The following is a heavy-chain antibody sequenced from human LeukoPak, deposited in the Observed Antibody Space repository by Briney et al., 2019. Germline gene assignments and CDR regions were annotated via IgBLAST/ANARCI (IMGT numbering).Heavy chain of an antibody. J-gene: IGHJ4*02. V-gene: IGHV3-23*01. CDR3: AARSRSGGIVGATGY. CDR1: GFTFSSYA. CDR2: ISNSGGST. Sequence: GGSLRLSCAASGFTFSSYAMSWVRQAPGKGLEWVSAISNSGGSTYYADSVKGRFTISRDNSKNTLYLQMNSLRAEDTAVYYCAARSRSGGIVGATGYWGQGTLVTVSS. D-gene: IGHD1-26*01.